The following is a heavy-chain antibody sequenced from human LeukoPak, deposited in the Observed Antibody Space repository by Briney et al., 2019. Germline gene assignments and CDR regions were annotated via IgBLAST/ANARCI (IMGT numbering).Heavy chain of an antibody. Sequence: PGGPLRLSCAASGFTFSSYGMHWVRQAPGKGLEWVAVISYDGSNKYYADSVKGRFTISRDNSKNTLYLQMNSLRAEDTAVYYCAKASGVGLWFGETPNWFDPWGQGTLVTVSS. J-gene: IGHJ5*02. CDR3: AKASGVGLWFGETPNWFDP. V-gene: IGHV3-30*18. CDR1: GFTFSSYG. CDR2: ISYDGSNK. D-gene: IGHD3-10*01.